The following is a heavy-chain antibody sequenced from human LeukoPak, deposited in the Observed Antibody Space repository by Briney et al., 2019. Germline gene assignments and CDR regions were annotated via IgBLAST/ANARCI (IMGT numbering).Heavy chain of an antibody. D-gene: IGHD3-3*01. Sequence: GGSLRLSCAASGFIFSNYGMNWVRQALGKGLEWVAAISASGSATSYADSVRGRFTISRDNSESTTYLQMNSLRAEDTAVFYCAKVLYLRDFWSGYFDYWGQGIPVTVSS. CDR2: ISASGSAT. V-gene: IGHV3-23*01. J-gene: IGHJ4*02. CDR3: AKVLYLRDFWSGYFDY. CDR1: GFIFSNYG.